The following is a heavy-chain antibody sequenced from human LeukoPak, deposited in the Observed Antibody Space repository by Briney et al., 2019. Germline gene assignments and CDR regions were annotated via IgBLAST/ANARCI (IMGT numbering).Heavy chain of an antibody. J-gene: IGHJ4*02. CDR1: GFTFSRFN. Sequence: PGGSLRLSCVASGFTFSRFNMHWVRQAPGKGLEWVSSISSSSSNIYYADSAKGRFTISRDNAKNSLYLQMNSLRAEDTAVYYCARDVGYYFDYWGQGTLVTVSS. D-gene: IGHD3-10*01. CDR3: ARDVGYYFDY. CDR2: ISSSSSNI. V-gene: IGHV3-21*01.